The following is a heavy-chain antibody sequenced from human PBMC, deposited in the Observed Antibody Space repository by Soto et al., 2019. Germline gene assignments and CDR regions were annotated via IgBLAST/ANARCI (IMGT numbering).Heavy chain of an antibody. V-gene: IGHV4-59*01. Sequence: QVQLQESGPGLVKPSETLSLTCTVSGDSISSYYWSWIRQPPGKGLEWIGYIYYSGSTNYNPSLMRRVTISVDPSKNQVSLTLNSVTAADTAVYYCAQGGVRMDVWGQGTTVTVSS. CDR2: IYYSGST. D-gene: IGHD3-16*01. J-gene: IGHJ6*02. CDR1: GDSISSYY. CDR3: AQGGVRMDV.